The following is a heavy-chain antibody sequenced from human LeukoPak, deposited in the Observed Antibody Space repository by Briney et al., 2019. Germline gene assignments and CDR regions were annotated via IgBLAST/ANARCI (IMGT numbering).Heavy chain of an antibody. D-gene: IGHD6-13*01. Sequence: SETLSLTYTVSGGSISSGNYYWSWIRQPAGKGLEWIGHIYTSGSTNYNPSLKSRVTISVDTSKNQFSLKLSSVTAADTAVYSCARRPLSSSWYDWGQGTLVTVSS. CDR1: GGSISSGNYY. V-gene: IGHV4-61*09. J-gene: IGHJ4*02. CDR3: ARRPLSSSWYD. CDR2: IYTSGST.